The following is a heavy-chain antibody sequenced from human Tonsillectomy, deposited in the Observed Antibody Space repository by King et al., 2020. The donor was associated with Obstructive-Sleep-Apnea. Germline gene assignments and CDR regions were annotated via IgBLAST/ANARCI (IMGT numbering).Heavy chain of an antibody. CDR2: INPDSGGT. V-gene: IGHV1-2*02. D-gene: IGHD1-14*01. Sequence: VQLVESGAEVKKPGASVKVSCKASGYTFTAYFMHWVRQAPGQGLEWRGWINPDSGGTNYAQKFQGRVTLTRDTSINTAYMELKRVTSDDTAVYYCARDLSPPRTYYFDYWGQGTLVTVSS. J-gene: IGHJ4*02. CDR1: GYTFTAYF. CDR3: ARDLSPPRTYYFDY.